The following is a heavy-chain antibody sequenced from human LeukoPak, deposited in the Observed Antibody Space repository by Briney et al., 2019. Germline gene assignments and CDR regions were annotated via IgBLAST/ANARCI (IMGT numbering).Heavy chain of an antibody. J-gene: IGHJ4*02. CDR3: ARSHYDFWNGYIDYFDY. CDR1: GFTFSSYS. V-gene: IGHV3-21*01. D-gene: IGHD3-3*01. Sequence: GGSLRLSCAASGFTFSSYSMNWVRQAPGKGLEWVSSISSSSSYIYYADSVKGRFTISRDNAKNSLYLQMNSLRAEDTAVYYCARSHYDFWNGYIDYFDYWGQGTLVTVSS. CDR2: ISSSSSYI.